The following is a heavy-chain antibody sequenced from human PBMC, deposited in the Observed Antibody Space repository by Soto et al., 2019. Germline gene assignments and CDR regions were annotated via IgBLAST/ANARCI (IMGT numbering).Heavy chain of an antibody. J-gene: IGHJ5*02. CDR3: ARALIVVVPAAMEWFDP. D-gene: IGHD2-2*01. CDR1: GYTFTSYG. Sequence: ASVKVSCKASGYTFTSYGISWVRQAPGQGLEWMGWISAYNGNTNYAQKLQGRVTMTTDTSTSTAYMEPRSLRSDDTAVYYCARALIVVVPAAMEWFDPWGQGTLVTVSS. CDR2: ISAYNGNT. V-gene: IGHV1-18*01.